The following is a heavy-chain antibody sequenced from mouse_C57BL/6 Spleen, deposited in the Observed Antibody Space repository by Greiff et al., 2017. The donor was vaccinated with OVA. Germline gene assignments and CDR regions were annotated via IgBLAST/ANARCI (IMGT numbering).Heavy chain of an antibody. Sequence: VQLQQSGAELVRPGASVKLSCTASGFNIKDDYMHWVKQRPEQGLEWIGWIDPENGDTEYASKCQGKATITADTASNTAYLQLRSLTSEDTAVYYCTTLYYGNSYWYFDVWGTGTTVTVSS. CDR2: IDPENGDT. CDR1: GFNIKDDY. CDR3: TTLYYGNSYWYFDV. J-gene: IGHJ1*03. D-gene: IGHD2-1*01. V-gene: IGHV14-4*01.